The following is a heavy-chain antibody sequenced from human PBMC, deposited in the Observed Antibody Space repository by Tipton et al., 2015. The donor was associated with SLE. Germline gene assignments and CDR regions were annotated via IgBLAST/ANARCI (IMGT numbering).Heavy chain of an antibody. D-gene: IGHD2-2*02. Sequence: TLSLTCTVSGGSISSYYWGWIRQPPGKGLEWIGSIYYSGSTYYNPSLKSRVTISVDTSKNQFSLKLSSVTAADTAVYYCARDVVVPAAIQSDGMDVWGQGTTVTVSS. CDR2: IYYSGST. CDR3: ARDVVVPAAIQSDGMDV. CDR1: GGSISSYY. V-gene: IGHV4-39*07. J-gene: IGHJ6*02.